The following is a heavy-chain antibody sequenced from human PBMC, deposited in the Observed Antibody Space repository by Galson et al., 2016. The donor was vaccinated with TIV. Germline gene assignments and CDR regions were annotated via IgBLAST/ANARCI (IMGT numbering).Heavy chain of an antibody. CDR3: ARERRHCGNECFLRYYFGMDV. CDR2: IHDDGST. Sequence: SLRLSCAASGITVSDNFLTWVRQAPGKGLEWVSIIHDDGSTHYANSVKGRFTISRDNSKNTLYLHMNTLRPEDTAVDYCARERRHCGNECFLRYYFGMDVWGQGTTVTVSS. CDR1: GITVSDNF. J-gene: IGHJ6*02. V-gene: IGHV3-66*02. D-gene: IGHD1-26*01.